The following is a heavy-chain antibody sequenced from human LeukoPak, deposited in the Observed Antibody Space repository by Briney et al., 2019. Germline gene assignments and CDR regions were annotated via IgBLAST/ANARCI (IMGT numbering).Heavy chain of an antibody. CDR1: GFTFSSYG. V-gene: IGHV3-33*06. Sequence: GGSLRLSCAASGFTFSSYGMHWVRQAPGKGLEWVAVIWYDGSNKYYADSVKGRFTISRDNSKNTLYLQMNSLRAEDTAEYYCAKEGSSWSSSDFDYWGQGTLVTVSS. D-gene: IGHD6-13*01. CDR3: AKEGSSWSSSDFDY. CDR2: IWYDGSNK. J-gene: IGHJ4*02.